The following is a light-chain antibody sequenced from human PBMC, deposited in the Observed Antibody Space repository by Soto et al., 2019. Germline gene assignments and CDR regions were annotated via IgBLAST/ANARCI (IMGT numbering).Light chain of an antibody. J-gene: IGKJ4*01. V-gene: IGKV1-9*01. CDR3: QQLNSYPPLT. CDR2: AAS. Sequence: DIQLTQSPSFLSASVGDRVTITCRASQGISSYLAWYQQKPGKAPKLLIYAASTLQSGVPSRFSGSEFGTKFTLTISTLQPEDFATDYGQQLNSYPPLTFGGGTKVEIK. CDR1: QGISSY.